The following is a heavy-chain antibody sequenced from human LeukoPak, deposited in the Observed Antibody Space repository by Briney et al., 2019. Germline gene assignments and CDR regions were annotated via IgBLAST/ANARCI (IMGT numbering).Heavy chain of an antibody. V-gene: IGHV3-7*01. CDR1: GFTFSNYA. J-gene: IGHJ6*02. Sequence: GESLRLSCAASGFTFSNYAMYWVRQAPGKGLEWVANIKQDGSEKYYVDSVKGRFTISRDNAKNSLYLQMNSLRAEDTAVYYCARDSITMVRGVVYYYYGMDVWGQGTTVTVSS. CDR3: ARDSITMVRGVVYYYYGMDV. CDR2: IKQDGSEK. D-gene: IGHD3-10*01.